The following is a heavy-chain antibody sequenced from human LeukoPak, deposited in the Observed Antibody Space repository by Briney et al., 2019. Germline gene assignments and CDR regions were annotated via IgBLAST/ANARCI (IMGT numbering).Heavy chain of an antibody. CDR1: GFTFSDYY. J-gene: IGHJ2*01. V-gene: IGHV3-11*01. D-gene: IGHD2-21*02. Sequence: GGSLRLSCAASGFTFSDYYMSWLRQAPGKGLEWVSYISSSGSTIYYADSVKGRFTISRDNAKNSLYLQMNSLRAEDTAVYYCARMEGDRSEWYFDLWGRGTLVTVSS. CDR3: ARMEGDRSEWYFDL. CDR2: ISSSGSTI.